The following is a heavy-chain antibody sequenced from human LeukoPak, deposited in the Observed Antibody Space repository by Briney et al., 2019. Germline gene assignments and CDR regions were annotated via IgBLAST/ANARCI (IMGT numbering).Heavy chain of an antibody. J-gene: IGHJ4*02. V-gene: IGHV4-39*01. CDR3: ARRTYSASYWKHFDY. D-gene: IGHD1-26*01. Sequence: SETLSLTCTVSGSSISSSSDYWGWIRQAPGKGLEWIGSIYYSENTYYNSSLKSRVTISVDTSKNQFSLKLNSVTAADTAVYFCARRTYSASYWKHFDYWGQGTLVTVSS. CDR2: IYYSENT. CDR1: GSSISSSSDY.